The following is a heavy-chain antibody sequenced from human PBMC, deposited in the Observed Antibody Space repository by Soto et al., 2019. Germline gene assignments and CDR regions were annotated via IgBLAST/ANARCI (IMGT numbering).Heavy chain of an antibody. CDR1: RDRIKSYS. D-gene: IGHD3-3*01. J-gene: IGHJ5*02. Sequence: ASVKVCCKARRDRIKSYSSRWVRQETGQGLEWMGWISAYNGNTNYAQKLQGRVTMTTDTSTSTAYMELRSLRSDDTAVYYCAIYLITIFRVVNEGWFDPWGQGTLVTVSS. V-gene: IGHV1-18*01. CDR3: AIYLITIFRVVNEGWFDP. CDR2: ISAYNGNT.